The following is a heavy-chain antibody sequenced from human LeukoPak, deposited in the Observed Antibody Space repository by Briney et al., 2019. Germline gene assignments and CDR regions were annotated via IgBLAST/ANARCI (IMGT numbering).Heavy chain of an antibody. Sequence: GRSLRLSCAASGFTFSNYGMHWVRQAPGKGLEWVAVISYDGSNRYYADSVKGRFTISRDNSKNTLYLQMNSLRAEDTAVYYCARSNEVASTTGGYWGQGTLVTVSS. D-gene: IGHD5-12*01. V-gene: IGHV3-30*03. CDR3: ARSNEVASTTGGY. J-gene: IGHJ4*02. CDR2: ISYDGSNR. CDR1: GFTFSNYG.